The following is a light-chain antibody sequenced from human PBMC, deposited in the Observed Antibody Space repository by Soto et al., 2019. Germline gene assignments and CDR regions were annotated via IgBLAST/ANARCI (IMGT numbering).Light chain of an antibody. CDR3: NSYTTSNTFV. CDR2: EVI. V-gene: IGLV2-14*03. J-gene: IGLJ1*01. Sequence: QSVLAQPASVSGSPGQAITVSCSGTSSDIGAHNFVSWYQQHPGKAPKLIIYEVINRPSGVPDRFSGSKSGNTASLTISGLQSEDEADYYCNSYTTSNTFVFGSGTKVTVL. CDR1: SSDIGAHNF.